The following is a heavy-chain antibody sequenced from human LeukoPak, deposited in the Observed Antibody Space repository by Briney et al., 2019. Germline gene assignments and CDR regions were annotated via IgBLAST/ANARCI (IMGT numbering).Heavy chain of an antibody. CDR3: AKDARRSSGWYFFDH. CDR1: GFAFSSQA. V-gene: IGHV3-23*01. D-gene: IGHD6-19*01. Sequence: GGSLRLSCAASGFAFSSQAMGWVRQAPGKGLEWVSVISDSGDSTYYADSVKGRFTISRDNSKNTLYLQMNSLRAEDTAVYYCAKDARRSSGWYFFDHWGQGTLSPSPQ. CDR2: ISDSGDST. J-gene: IGHJ4*02.